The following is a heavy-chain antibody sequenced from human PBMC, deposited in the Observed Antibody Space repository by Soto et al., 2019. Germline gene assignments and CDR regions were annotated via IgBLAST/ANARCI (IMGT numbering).Heavy chain of an antibody. CDR2: INANNGNT. CDR3: ARRVSAFGVVIRGYMDV. D-gene: IGHD3-3*01. CDR1: GYTFTSYG. V-gene: IGHV1-18*01. Sequence: ASVKVSCKASGYTFTSYGISWVRQAPGQGLEWMGWINANNGNTNYAQKLQGRVTMTRNTSISTAYMELSSLRSEDTAVYYCARRVSAFGVVIRGYMDVWGKGTTVTVSS. J-gene: IGHJ6*03.